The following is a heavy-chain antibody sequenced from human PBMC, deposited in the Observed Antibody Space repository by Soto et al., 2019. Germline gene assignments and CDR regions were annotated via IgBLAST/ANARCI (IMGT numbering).Heavy chain of an antibody. CDR1: GGTFSSYT. CDR2: IIPILGIA. Sequence: QVQLVQSGAEVKKPGSSVKVSCKASGGTFSSYTISWVRQAPGQGLEWMGRIIPILGIANYAQKFQGRVTITADKSTSTAYMELSSLRSEDTAAYYCARDRYYGFGCYYYYGMDVWGQGTTVTVSS. CDR3: ARDRYYGFGCYYYYGMDV. D-gene: IGHD3-10*01. J-gene: IGHJ6*02. V-gene: IGHV1-69*08.